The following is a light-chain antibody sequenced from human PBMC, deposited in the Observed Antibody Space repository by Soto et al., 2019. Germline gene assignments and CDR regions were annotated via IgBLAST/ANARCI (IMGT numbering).Light chain of an antibody. CDR3: SSYTSSSTLGHVV. V-gene: IGLV2-14*01. CDR1: SSDVGGYNY. Sequence: QSVLTQPASVSGSPGQSITISCTGTSSDVGGYNYVSWYQQHPGKAPKLMIYDVSNRPSGVSNRFSGSKSGNTASLTISGLPAEDEADYYCSSYTSSSTLGHVVFGGGTKVTVL. CDR2: DVS. J-gene: IGLJ2*01.